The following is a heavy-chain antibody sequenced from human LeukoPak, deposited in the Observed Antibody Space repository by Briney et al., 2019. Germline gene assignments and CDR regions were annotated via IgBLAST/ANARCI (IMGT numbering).Heavy chain of an antibody. Sequence: GGSLRLSCAASGFNFDHYTMHWVRQAPGKGLEWVSLFSWNGINTHYADSVKGRFTISRDNSKNTLYLQMNSLRAEDTAVYYCARRSGIAVAGAFDYWGQGTLVTVSS. CDR1: GFNFDHYT. V-gene: IGHV3-43*01. CDR3: ARRSGIAVAGAFDY. D-gene: IGHD6-19*01. J-gene: IGHJ4*02. CDR2: FSWNGINT.